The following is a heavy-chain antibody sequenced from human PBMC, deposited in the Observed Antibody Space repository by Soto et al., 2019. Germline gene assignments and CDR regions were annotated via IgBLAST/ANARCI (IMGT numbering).Heavy chain of an antibody. D-gene: IGHD3-10*01. Sequence: QVQLQESGPGLVKPSQTLSLTCSVSGGSISSGDYYWNWIRQPPGKGLEWIGHIYYSGSTYYNSSRNRRGTTSLDTSKNTFPRQPSSVTAADTAGYYCAGQPTAGSYYDLGSYYYYYAMDVWGQGTTVTVSS. V-gene: IGHV4-30-4*01. CDR2: IYYSGST. CDR3: AGQPTAGSYYDLGSYYYYYAMDV. CDR1: GGSISSGDYY. J-gene: IGHJ6*02.